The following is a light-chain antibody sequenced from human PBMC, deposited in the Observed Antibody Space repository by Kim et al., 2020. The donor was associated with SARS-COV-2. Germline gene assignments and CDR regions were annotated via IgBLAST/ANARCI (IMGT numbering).Light chain of an antibody. CDR3: SSYTRSSTWV. Sequence: GQSITISCTGTSSDVGGYNYVSWYLQRPGKAPKLSIYDVTKRPSGGSNRFAGSKSGNTASLTISGLQAEDEADYYCSSYTRSSTWVFGGGTQLTVL. V-gene: IGLV2-14*04. CDR2: DVT. J-gene: IGLJ3*02. CDR1: SSDVGGYNY.